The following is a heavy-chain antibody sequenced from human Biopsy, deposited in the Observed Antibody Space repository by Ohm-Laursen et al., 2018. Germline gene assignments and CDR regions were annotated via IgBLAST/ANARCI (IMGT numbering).Heavy chain of an antibody. CDR2: MNPDSGNT. J-gene: IGHJ5*02. CDR1: GYTFTSYE. V-gene: IGHV1-8*01. Sequence: ASVNVSCKTSGYTFTSYEINWVRQATGQGFEWMGWMNPDSGNTGYAQNFQGRVTMTRNTSISTAYMELSSLRSEDTAVYFCARADPPLFYYGSGSSNWFDPWGQGTLVTVSS. CDR3: ARADPPLFYYGSGSSNWFDP. D-gene: IGHD3-10*01.